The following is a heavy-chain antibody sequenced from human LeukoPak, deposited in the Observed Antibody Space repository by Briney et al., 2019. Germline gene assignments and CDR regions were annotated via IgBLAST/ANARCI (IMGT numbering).Heavy chain of an antibody. D-gene: IGHD1-26*01. V-gene: IGHV4-39*07. Sequence: GSLRLSCAASGFTFSTYAMNWVRQPPGKGLEWIGSIYYSGSTYYNPSLKSRVTISVDTSKNQFSLKLSSVTAADTAVYYCARDHSSASYTYYYYIDVWGKGTTVTVSS. CDR3: ARDHSSASYTYYYYIDV. J-gene: IGHJ6*03. CDR2: IYYSGST. CDR1: GFTFSTYA.